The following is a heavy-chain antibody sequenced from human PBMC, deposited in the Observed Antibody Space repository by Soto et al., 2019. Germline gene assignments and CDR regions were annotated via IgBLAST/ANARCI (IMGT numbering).Heavy chain of an antibody. Sequence: EVQLVESGGGLVKPGGSLRLSCAASGFTFSNAWMSWVRQAPGTGLEWVGRIKSKTDGGTTDYAAPVKGRFTISRDDSKNTLYLQMNSLKTEDTAVYYCTTASRYGSGGLWYDFDYWGQGTLVTVSS. J-gene: IGHJ4*02. V-gene: IGHV3-15*01. CDR1: GFTFSNAW. CDR3: TTASRYGSGGLWYDFDY. CDR2: IKSKTDGGTT. D-gene: IGHD3-10*01.